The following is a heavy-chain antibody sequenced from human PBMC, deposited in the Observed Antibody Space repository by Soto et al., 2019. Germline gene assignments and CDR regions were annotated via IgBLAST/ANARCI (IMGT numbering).Heavy chain of an antibody. J-gene: IGHJ4*02. CDR3: ARGRGRRFSFSGGY. V-gene: IGHV4-34*01. CDR2: INHSGST. CDR1: GGSFSGYY. Sequence: PSETLSLTCAVYGGSFSGYYWSWIRQPPGKGLEWIGEINHSGSTNYNPSLKSRVTISVDTSKNQFSLKLSSVTAADTAVYYCARGRGRRFSFSGGYWGQGTLVTVSS. D-gene: IGHD3-10*01.